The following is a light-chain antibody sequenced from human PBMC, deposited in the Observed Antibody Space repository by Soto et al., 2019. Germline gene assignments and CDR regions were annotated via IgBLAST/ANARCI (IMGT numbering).Light chain of an antibody. CDR3: SSYTSSSTLYV. CDR2: DVS. V-gene: IGLV2-14*01. J-gene: IGLJ1*01. Sequence: QSVLTQPASVSGSPGQSITISCTGTSSDVGGYNYVSWYQQHPGKAPKLMIYDVSNRPSGVSNRFPGSESGNTASLTISGLQAEDEADYYCSSYTSSSTLYVFGTGTKVTVL. CDR1: SSDVGGYNY.